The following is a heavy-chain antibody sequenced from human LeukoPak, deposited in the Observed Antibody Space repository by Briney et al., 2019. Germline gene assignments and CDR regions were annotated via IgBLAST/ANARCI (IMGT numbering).Heavy chain of an antibody. D-gene: IGHD6-19*01. CDR1: GYTFTGYY. CDR2: INPNSGGT. CDR3: ARYMAVAGPDGNYFDY. J-gene: IGHJ4*02. Sequence: ASVKVSCKASGYTFTGYYMHWVRQSPGQGLEWMGWINPNSGGTNYAQKFQGRVTMTRDTSISTAYMELSRLRSDDTAVYYCARYMAVAGPDGNYFDYWGQGTLVTVSS. V-gene: IGHV1-2*02.